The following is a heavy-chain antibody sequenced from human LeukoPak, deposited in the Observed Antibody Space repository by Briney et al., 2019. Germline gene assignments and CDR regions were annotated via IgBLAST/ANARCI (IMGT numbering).Heavy chain of an antibody. D-gene: IGHD3-22*01. Sequence: GGSLRLSCAASGFTFSSYAMHWVRQAPGKGLEWVAVISYDGSNKYYADSVKGRFTNSRDNSKNTLYLQMNSLRAEDTAVYYCARGHYYDSSGYYYSGGYFDYWGQGTLVTVSS. V-gene: IGHV3-30-3*01. J-gene: IGHJ4*02. CDR1: GFTFSSYA. CDR3: ARGHYYDSSGYYYSGGYFDY. CDR2: ISYDGSNK.